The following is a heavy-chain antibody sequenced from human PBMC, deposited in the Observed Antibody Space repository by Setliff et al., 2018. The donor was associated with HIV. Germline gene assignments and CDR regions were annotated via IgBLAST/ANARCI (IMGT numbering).Heavy chain of an antibody. CDR1: GYTFTSNG. CDR2: ISAYNGNT. D-gene: IGHD3-9*01. CDR3: ARDLYILTDPSPFDY. J-gene: IGHJ4*02. V-gene: IGHV1-18*01. Sequence: ASVKVSCKASGYTFTSNGISWVRQAPGQGLEWMGWISAYNGNTKYAQKLQGRVTMTTDTSMSTAYMELRSLRSDDTAVYYCARDLYILTDPSPFDYWGQGTLVTVSS.